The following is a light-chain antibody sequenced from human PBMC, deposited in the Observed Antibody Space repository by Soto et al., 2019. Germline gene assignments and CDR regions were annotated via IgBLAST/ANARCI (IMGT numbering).Light chain of an antibody. J-gene: IGKJ5*01. V-gene: IGKV3-20*01. CDR3: QQYGGSPIT. CDR1: QSIISRY. Sequence: EIVLTQSPGTLSLSPGERATLSCRASQSIISRYLAWYQQNPGQAPRLLIYGASSRATGIPDRFSGSGSGTDFTLTISRLEPEDFAVYYCQQYGGSPITFGQGTRLEIK. CDR2: GAS.